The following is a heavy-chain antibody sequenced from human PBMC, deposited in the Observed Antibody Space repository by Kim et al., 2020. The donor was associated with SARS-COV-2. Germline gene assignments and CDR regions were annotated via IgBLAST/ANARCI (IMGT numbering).Heavy chain of an antibody. Sequence: NYAQKFQGRVTMTRDTSISTAYMELSRLRSDDTAVYYCARDGGYSRIVDYWGQGTLVTVSS. V-gene: IGHV1-2*02. D-gene: IGHD6-13*01. CDR3: ARDGGYSRIVDY. J-gene: IGHJ4*02.